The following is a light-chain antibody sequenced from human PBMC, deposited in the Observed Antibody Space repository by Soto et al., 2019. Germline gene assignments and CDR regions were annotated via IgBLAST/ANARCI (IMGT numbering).Light chain of an antibody. V-gene: IGLV1-51*01. J-gene: IGLJ1*01. CDR2: DST. CDR3: GTWDTSLNGFV. CDR1: TSNIGNNY. Sequence: QSVLAQPPSVSAAPGQKVTISCSGSTSNIGNNYVSWYQQLPGTAPKVLIYDSTKRPSGIPDRFSGSKSGTSATLGITGLQTGDGADYYCGTWDTSLNGFVFGTGTKVTVL.